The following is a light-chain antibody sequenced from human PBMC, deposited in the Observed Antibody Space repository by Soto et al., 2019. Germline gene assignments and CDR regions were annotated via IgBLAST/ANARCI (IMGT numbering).Light chain of an antibody. V-gene: IGLV2-8*01. J-gene: IGLJ2*01. CDR3: RSYAGSNNVI. Sequence: QSALTQPPSASGSPGQSVAISCTGTSSDVGGNNYVSWYQQHPGKAPKLMVYEVTKRPSGVPDRFSGSKSGNTASLTVSGLQAEDEADYYCRSYAGSNNVIFGGGTKVTVL. CDR1: SSDVGGNNY. CDR2: EVT.